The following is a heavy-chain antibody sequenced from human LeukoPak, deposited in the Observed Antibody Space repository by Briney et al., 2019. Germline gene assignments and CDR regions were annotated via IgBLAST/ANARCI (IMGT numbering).Heavy chain of an antibody. Sequence: GGSLSLSCVASGFTLSSYAMRWVGQAPGRGVEGVSAISGSGGSTYYADAVKGWFTISRDNSKNTLYLQMNSLRAEDKAVYYCAKDCCPRTPYSDSPPANFDYWGQGTLVTVSS. D-gene: IGHD4-11*01. CDR2: ISGSGGST. J-gene: IGHJ4*02. CDR3: AKDCCPRTPYSDSPPANFDY. V-gene: IGHV3-23*01. CDR1: GFTLSSYA.